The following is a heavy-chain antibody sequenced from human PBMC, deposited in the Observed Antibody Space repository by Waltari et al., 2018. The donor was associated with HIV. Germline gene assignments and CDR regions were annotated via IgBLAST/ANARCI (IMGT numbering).Heavy chain of an antibody. CDR2: IYYSGST. V-gene: IGHV4-59*08. CDR1: GGSISSYY. Sequence: QVQLQESGPGLVKPSETLSLTCTVSGGSISSYYWSWIRQPPGKGLEWIGYIYYSGSTNYNPSLKSRVTISVDTSKNQFSLKLSSVTAADTAVYYCASSYGDYRGYFDYWGQGTLVTVSS. CDR3: ASSYGDYRGYFDY. D-gene: IGHD4-17*01. J-gene: IGHJ4*02.